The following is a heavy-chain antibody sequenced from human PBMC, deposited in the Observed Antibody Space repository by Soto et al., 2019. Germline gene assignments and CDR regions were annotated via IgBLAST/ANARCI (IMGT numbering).Heavy chain of an antibody. CDR2: ITGSGGST. V-gene: IGHV3-23*01. CDR1: GFTFSSYV. D-gene: IGHD2-15*01. CDR3: AKAGGDCSGGSCYSGQGDN. Sequence: ESGGGLVQPGGSLRLSCAASGFTFSSYVMTWVRQAPGKGLEWVSGITGSGGSTYYADSVKGRFTISRDNSKNTLYLQMNSLRDEDTAIYYCAKAGGDCSGGSCYSGQGDNWGQGTLVTVSS. J-gene: IGHJ4*02.